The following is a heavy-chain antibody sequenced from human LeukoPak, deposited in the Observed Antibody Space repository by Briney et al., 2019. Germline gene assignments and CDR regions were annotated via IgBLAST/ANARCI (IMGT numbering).Heavy chain of an antibody. V-gene: IGHV3-48*03. CDR3: AREDIVATGGYYYYYGMDV. D-gene: IGHD5-12*01. Sequence: GGSLRLSCAASGFTFSSYEMNWVRQAPGKGLEWVSYISGSGSTIYYADSVKGRFTISRDNAKNSLYLQMNSLRAEDTAVYYCAREDIVATGGYYYYYGMDVWGQGTTVTVSS. CDR1: GFTFSSYE. J-gene: IGHJ6*02. CDR2: ISGSGSTI.